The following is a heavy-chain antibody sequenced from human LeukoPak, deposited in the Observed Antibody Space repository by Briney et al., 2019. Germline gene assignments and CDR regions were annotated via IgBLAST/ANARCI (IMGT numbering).Heavy chain of an antibody. D-gene: IGHD2-21*02. Sequence: PSETLSLTCAVSGAPINSYYWSWIRQAPGKGLEWIGYISHTGNIDYNPSLRSRATMTLDTSRNHFSLSLRSLTAADTAVYYCARLAKRGLLFHFDWWGQGTLVTVSS. CDR1: GAPINSYY. CDR2: ISHTGNI. CDR3: ARLAKRGLLFHFDW. V-gene: IGHV4-59*08. J-gene: IGHJ4*02.